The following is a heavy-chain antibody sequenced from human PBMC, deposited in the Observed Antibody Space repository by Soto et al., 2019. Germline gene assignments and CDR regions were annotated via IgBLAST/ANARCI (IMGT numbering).Heavy chain of an antibody. J-gene: IGHJ6*02. CDR3: AKVEFTVTTCPHYYYGMDV. Sequence: PGGSLRLSCAASGFTFISYAMSWVLQAPWKGLEWVSAISGSGGSTYYADSVKGRFTISRDNSKNTLYLQMNSLRAEDTAVYYCAKVEFTVTTCPHYYYGMDVWGQGTTVTVSS. V-gene: IGHV3-23*01. CDR2: ISGSGGST. D-gene: IGHD4-17*01. CDR1: GFTFISYA.